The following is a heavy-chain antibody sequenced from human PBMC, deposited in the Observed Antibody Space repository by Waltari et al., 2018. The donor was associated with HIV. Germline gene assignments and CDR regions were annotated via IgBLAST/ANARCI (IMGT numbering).Heavy chain of an antibody. Sequence: QVQLVQSGAEVKKPGASVKVSCKASGYTFTGYYMHWVRQAPGQGLEWMARSNPTSGGTNCAQKCQGRVTMTRDTSISTSYMELSRLRSDDTAVYYCARDRGGNFFDYWGQGTLVTVSS. CDR2: SNPTSGGT. CDR1: GYTFTGYY. J-gene: IGHJ4*02. D-gene: IGHD2-15*01. CDR3: ARDRGGNFFDY. V-gene: IGHV1-2*06.